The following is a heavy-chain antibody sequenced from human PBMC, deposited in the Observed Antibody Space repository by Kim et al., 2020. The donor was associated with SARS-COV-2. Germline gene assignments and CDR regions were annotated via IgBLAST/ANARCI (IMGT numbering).Heavy chain of an antibody. D-gene: IGHD3-3*01. CDR2: ISYDGSNY. CDR1: GFTFSSYC. J-gene: IGHJ5*01. V-gene: IGHV3-30*18. CDR3: AKDRLVAVGGRFTIWALDS. Sequence: GGSLRLSCAASGFTFSSYCIHWVRRAPGKGLEWVAVISYDGSNYYYADSVKGRFTISRDNSKNTMYLQMNSLRAEDTAVYYCAKDRLVAVGGRFTIWALDSWGQGTLVTVSS.